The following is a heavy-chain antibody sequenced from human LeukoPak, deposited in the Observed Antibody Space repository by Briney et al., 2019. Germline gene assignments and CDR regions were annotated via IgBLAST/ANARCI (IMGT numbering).Heavy chain of an antibody. D-gene: IGHD1-14*01. CDR1: GFTFSDYS. V-gene: IGHV3-21*01. Sequence: TGGSLRLSCAASGFTFSDYSMNWVRQAPGKGLEWVSSISSSSSYIYYADSIKGRFTISRDNAKNSLYLQMNSLRGEDTAVYYCARGYDWYFDLWGRGTLVTVSS. CDR3: ARGYDWYFDL. CDR2: ISSSSSYI. J-gene: IGHJ2*01.